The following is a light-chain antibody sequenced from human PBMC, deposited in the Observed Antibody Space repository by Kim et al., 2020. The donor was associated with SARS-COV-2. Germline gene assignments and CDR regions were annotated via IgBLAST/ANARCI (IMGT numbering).Light chain of an antibody. CDR1: QIIERW. Sequence: LHASEGDTVTITGQASQIIERWVAWNKKKPGRAPKLLIYKSSILEPGVPSKVSGSGCGTAFTLTIVCQQPSESATYYCQQYYTRTFGQGTKVEIK. V-gene: IGKV1-5*03. CDR2: KSS. J-gene: IGKJ1*01. CDR3: QQYYTRT.